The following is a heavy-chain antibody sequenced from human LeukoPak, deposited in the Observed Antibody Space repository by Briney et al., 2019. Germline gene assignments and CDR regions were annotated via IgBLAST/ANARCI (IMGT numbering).Heavy chain of an antibody. V-gene: IGHV4-30-4*08. J-gene: IGHJ4*02. CDR2: IYYSGNT. CDR3: ARVAGGTELDY. CDR1: GGSISSGDYY. D-gene: IGHD1-1*01. Sequence: SQTLSLTCTVSGGSISSGDYYWSWIRQPPGKGLEWIGYIYYSGNTYYNPSLKSRVTISVDTSKNQFSLKLSSVTAADTAVYYCARVAGGTELDYWGQGTLVTVSS.